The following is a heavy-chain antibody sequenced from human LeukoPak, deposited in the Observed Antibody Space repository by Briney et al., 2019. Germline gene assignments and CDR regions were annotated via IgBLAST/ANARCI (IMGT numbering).Heavy chain of an antibody. V-gene: IGHV3-9*01. CDR2: ISWNSGSI. CDR3: AKDTAVAFDY. CDR1: GFTFDDYA. J-gene: IGHJ4*02. Sequence: GRSLRLSCAASGFTFDDYAMHWVRQAPGKGLEWVSGISWNSGSIGYADSVKGRFTISRDNAKNSLYLQMNSLRAKDTALYYCAKDTAVAFDYWGQGTLVTVSS. D-gene: IGHD6-19*01.